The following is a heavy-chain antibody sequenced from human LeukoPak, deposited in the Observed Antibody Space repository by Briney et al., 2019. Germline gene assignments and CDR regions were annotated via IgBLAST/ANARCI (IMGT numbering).Heavy chain of an antibody. V-gene: IGHV3-7*01. CDR1: GFTFSSYW. CDR2: IKQDGSEK. J-gene: IGHJ5*02. D-gene: IGHD2-2*01. Sequence: GGSLRLSCAASGFTFSSYWMSWGRQAPGKGLERVANIKQDGSEKYYVDSVKGRFTISRDNAKNSLYLQMNSLRAEDTAVYYCARDDCSSISCYHNWFDPWGQGTLVTVSS. CDR3: ARDDCSSISCYHNWFDP.